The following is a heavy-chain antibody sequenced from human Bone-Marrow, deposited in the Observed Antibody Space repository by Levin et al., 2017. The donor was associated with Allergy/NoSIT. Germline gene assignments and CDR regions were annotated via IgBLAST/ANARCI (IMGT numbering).Heavy chain of an antibody. Sequence: PGGSLRLSCAASGFTFSGSAMHWVRQASGKGLEWVGRIRSKANTYATTYAASVKGRFTISRDDSKNTAYLQMNSLKTEDTAVYYCGRPIQDSSGGGFDYWGQGTLVTVSS. D-gene: IGHD3-22*01. V-gene: IGHV3-73*01. J-gene: IGHJ4*02. CDR1: GFTFSGSA. CDR3: GRPIQDSSGGGFDY. CDR2: IRSKANTYAT.